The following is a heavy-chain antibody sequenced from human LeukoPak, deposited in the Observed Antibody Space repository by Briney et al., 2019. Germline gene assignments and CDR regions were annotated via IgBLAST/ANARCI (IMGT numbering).Heavy chain of an antibody. CDR1: GFIFSGSA. CDR3: TRRRGGGEFDY. J-gene: IGHJ4*02. V-gene: IGHV3-73*01. D-gene: IGHD3-10*01. Sequence: GGSLKLSCAASGFIFSGSAMHWVRQASGKGLEWVGRIRINDNSDATAHGPSVRGRFTISRDDSKNTTYLQMNSLKTEDTAVYYCTRRRGGGEFDYWGQGTLVTVSS. CDR2: IRINDNSDAT.